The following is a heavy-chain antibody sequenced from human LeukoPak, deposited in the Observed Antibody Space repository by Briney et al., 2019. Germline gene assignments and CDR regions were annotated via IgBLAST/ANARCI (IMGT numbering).Heavy chain of an antibody. CDR1: GGSINSYY. CDR2: IFYSGST. J-gene: IGHJ4*02. CDR3: ARRITTSGWYRDDY. Sequence: SETLSLTCTVSGGSINSYYWSWIRQPPGKGLEWIGYIFYSGSTNYNPSLKSRVTISVDTSKNQFSLKLSSVTAADTAIYYCARRITTSGWYRDDYWGQGTLVTASS. V-gene: IGHV4-59*08. D-gene: IGHD6-19*01.